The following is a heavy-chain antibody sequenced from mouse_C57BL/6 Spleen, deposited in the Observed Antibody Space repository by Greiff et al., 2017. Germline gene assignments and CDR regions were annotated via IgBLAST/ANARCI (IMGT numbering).Heavy chain of an antibody. V-gene: IGHV1-76*01. CDR1: GYTFTDYY. J-gene: IGHJ2*01. Sequence: QVTLKESGAELVRPGASVKLSCKASGYTFTDYYINWVKQRPGQGLEWIARIYPGSGNTYYNEKFKGKATLTAEKSSSTAYMQLSSLTSEDSAVYFCARGYFDYWGQGTTLTVSS. CDR3: ARGYFDY. CDR2: IYPGSGNT.